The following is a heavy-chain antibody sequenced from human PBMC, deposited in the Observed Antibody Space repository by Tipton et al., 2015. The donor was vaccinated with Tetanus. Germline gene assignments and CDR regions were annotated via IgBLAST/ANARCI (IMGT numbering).Heavy chain of an antibody. CDR1: GFTLSRYT. D-gene: IGHD1-26*01. V-gene: IGHV3-21*01. CDR2: ISSSSRYI. CDR3: ARGFPLGAANVY. J-gene: IGHJ4*02. Sequence: SLRLSCAASGFTLSRYTLNWVRQAPGKGLEWVSSISSSSRYIYYADSVKGRFTISRDNAKNSLYLQMISLRAEDTAVYSCARGFPLGAANVYWGQGTLVTVSS.